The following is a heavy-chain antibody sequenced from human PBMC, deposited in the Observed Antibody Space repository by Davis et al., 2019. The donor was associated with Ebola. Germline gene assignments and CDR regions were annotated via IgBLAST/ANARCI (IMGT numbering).Heavy chain of an antibody. D-gene: IGHD6-13*01. Sequence: SETLSLTCTVSGGSISSSSYYWSWIRQPPGKGLEWIGEINHSGSTNYNPSLKSRVTISVDTSKNQFSLKLSSVTAADTAVYYCARESIAAAGTSSFDYWGQGTLVTVSS. J-gene: IGHJ4*02. V-gene: IGHV4-39*07. CDR2: INHSGST. CDR3: ARESIAAAGTSSFDY. CDR1: GGSISSSSYY.